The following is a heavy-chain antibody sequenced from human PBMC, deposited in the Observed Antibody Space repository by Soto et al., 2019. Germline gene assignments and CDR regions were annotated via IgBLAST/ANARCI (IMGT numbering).Heavy chain of an antibody. D-gene: IGHD6-19*01. CDR3: AKSRIEVTGGYWYFDL. Sequence: PGGSLRLSCAASGFTFSSYAMSWVRQAPGKGLEWVSGFSVSGGSTYHADSVKGRFTISRDNSKNTLYLQMNSLRAEDTAVYYCAKSRIEVTGGYWYFDLWGRGTLVTVSS. CDR1: GFTFSSYA. CDR2: FSVSGGST. J-gene: IGHJ2*01. V-gene: IGHV3-23*01.